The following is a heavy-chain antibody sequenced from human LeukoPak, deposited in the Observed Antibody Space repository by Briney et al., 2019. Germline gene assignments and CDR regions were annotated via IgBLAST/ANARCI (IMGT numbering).Heavy chain of an antibody. CDR2: INHSGST. J-gene: IGHJ4*02. D-gene: IGHD5-24*01. CDR1: GGSFSGYY. Sequence: SETLSLTCAVYGGSFSGYYWSWIRQPPGKGLEWIGEINHSGSTNYNPSLKSRVTISVDTSKKQFSLKLSSVTAADTAVYYCARGGYGYKRTYYFDYWGQGTLVTVSS. CDR3: ARGGYGYKRTYYFDY. V-gene: IGHV4-34*01.